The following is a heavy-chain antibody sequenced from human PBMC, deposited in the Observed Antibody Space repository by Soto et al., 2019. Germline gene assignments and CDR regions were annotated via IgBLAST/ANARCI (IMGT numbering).Heavy chain of an antibody. CDR3: ATYSDFWSGYVPSYYMDV. CDR1: GYTFTSYG. J-gene: IGHJ6*03. D-gene: IGHD3-3*01. CDR2: ISAYNGNT. Sequence: ASVKVSCKASGYTFTSYGISWVRQAPGQGLEWMGWISAYNGNTNYAQKLQGRVTMTTDTSTSTAYMELRSLRSDDTAVYYCATYSDFWSGYVPSYYMDVWGKGTTVTVSS. V-gene: IGHV1-18*01.